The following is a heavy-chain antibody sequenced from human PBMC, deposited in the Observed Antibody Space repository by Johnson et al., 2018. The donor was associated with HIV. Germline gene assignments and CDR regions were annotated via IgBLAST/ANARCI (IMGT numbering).Heavy chain of an antibody. V-gene: IGHV3-53*01. Sequence: VLLLESGGGLIQPGGSLRLSCAASGFTVSSNYMSWVRQAPGKGLEWVSVIYSGGSTYYADSVKGRFTISRDNAKKSLYLQMNSLRAGDTAVYYCARGLTSGWYDAFDIWGQGTMVTVSS. J-gene: IGHJ3*02. CDR3: ARGLTSGWYDAFDI. D-gene: IGHD6-19*01. CDR2: IYSGGST. CDR1: GFTVSSNY.